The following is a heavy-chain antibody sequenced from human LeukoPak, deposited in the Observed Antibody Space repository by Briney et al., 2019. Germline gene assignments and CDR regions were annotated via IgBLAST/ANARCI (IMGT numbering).Heavy chain of an antibody. V-gene: IGHV1-2*06. CDR3: ARGDLTSIAARISFDY. CDR2: IKPNSGGT. CDR1: GYTFTGYY. D-gene: IGHD6-6*01. J-gene: IGHJ4*02. Sequence: ASVKVSCKAPGYTFTGYYMHSVRQTPGQGLEWMGRIKPNSGGTNYAQEFQGRVTVTRDMSISTAYMELSRLKSDDTAVYYCARGDLTSIAARISFDYWGQGTLVTVSS.